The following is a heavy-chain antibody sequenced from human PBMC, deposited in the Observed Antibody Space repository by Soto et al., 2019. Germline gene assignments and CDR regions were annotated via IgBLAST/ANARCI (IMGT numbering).Heavy chain of an antibody. D-gene: IGHD6-13*01. V-gene: IGHV3-33*01. CDR1: GFTFSRYG. Sequence: QVQLAESGGGVAQPGSSLRLSCVASGFTFSRYGMHWVRQAPGKGLEWVSGLWNDGSYKDYEESVKGRFSVSRDNSKNTLYLPMNSVRAEDTAVYYCARSFGMAGRYFYYYGLDVWGQGTTVTVSS. J-gene: IGHJ6*02. CDR2: LWNDGSYK. CDR3: ARSFGMAGRYFYYYGLDV.